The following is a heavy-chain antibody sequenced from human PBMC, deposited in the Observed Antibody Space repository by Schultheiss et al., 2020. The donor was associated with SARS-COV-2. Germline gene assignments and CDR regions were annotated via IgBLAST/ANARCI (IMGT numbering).Heavy chain of an antibody. J-gene: IGHJ6*02. Sequence: GGSLRLSCAASGFTFSSYGMHWVRQAPGKGLEWVAVISYDGSNKYYADSVKGRFTISRDNAKNSLYLQMNSLRAEDTAVYYCAGGVRITIFGVVSYYYYGMDVWGQGTTVTVSS. CDR2: ISYDGSNK. CDR3: AGGVRITIFGVVSYYYYGMDV. D-gene: IGHD3-3*01. CDR1: GFTFSSYG. V-gene: IGHV3-30*12.